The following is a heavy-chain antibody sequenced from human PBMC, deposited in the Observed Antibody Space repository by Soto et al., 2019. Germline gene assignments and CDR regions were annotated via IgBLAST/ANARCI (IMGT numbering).Heavy chain of an antibody. J-gene: IGHJ4*02. CDR2: IYWDDEK. D-gene: IGHD4-17*01. CDR3: ARTDQDYGDFTTSDY. CDR1: GFSLSTSGVG. V-gene: IGHV2-5*02. Sequence: QITLKESGPTLVKPTQTLTLTCTFSGFSLSTSGVGVGWIRQPPGKALEWLALIYWDDEKRYSPFLKSRLTITKDTSKNQVVLTMTNTDPVDTATYYCARTDQDYGDFTTSDYWGQGTLVTVSS.